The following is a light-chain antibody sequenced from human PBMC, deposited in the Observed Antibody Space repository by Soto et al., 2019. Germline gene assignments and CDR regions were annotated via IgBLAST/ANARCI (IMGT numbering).Light chain of an antibody. CDR2: GAS. Sequence: MMMTQSPATLSVSPGERVTLSCRTSHSVNSHVAWYQQKPGQAPRLLLYGASTRATGIPVRFSGSGFGTEFTLTISSLQSEDFAVYFCKQYKEWPPFTFGQGTRLEIK. J-gene: IGKJ5*01. CDR3: KQYKEWPPFT. V-gene: IGKV3-15*01. CDR1: HSVNSH.